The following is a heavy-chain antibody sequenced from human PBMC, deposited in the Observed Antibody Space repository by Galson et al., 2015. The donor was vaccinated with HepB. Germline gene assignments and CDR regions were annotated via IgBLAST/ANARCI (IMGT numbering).Heavy chain of an antibody. J-gene: IGHJ4*02. D-gene: IGHD3-16*02. V-gene: IGHV2-70*11. CDR2: IDWDDDK. CDR3: ARTTLTFGGVIVKDY. CDR1: GFSLSTSGMC. Sequence: PALVKPTQTLTLTCTFSGFSLSTSGMCVSWIRQPPGKALEWLARIDWDDDKYYSTSLKTRLTISKDTSKNQVVLTMTNMDPVDTATYYCARTTLTFGGVIVKDYWGQGTLVTVSS.